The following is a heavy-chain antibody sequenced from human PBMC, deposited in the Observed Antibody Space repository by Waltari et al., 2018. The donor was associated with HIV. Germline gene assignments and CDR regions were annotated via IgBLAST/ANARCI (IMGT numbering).Heavy chain of an antibody. V-gene: IGHV1-69*08. D-gene: IGHD3-22*01. CDR3: ARDGGYYDSSGYYPMFDY. J-gene: IGHJ4*02. Sequence: QVQLVQSGAEVKKPGSSVKVSCKASGGTFSSYTISWVRQAPGQGLEWMGRIIPILGIANYAQKFQGRVTITADKSTSTAYMELSSLRSEDTAVYYCARDGGYYDSSGYYPMFDYWGQGTLVTVSS. CDR1: GGTFSSYT. CDR2: IIPILGIA.